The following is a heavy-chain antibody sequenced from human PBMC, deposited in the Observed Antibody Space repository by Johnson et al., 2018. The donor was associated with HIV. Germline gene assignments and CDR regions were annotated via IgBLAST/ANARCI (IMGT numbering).Heavy chain of an antibody. CDR3: ARGLWLTPDVFDV. Sequence: VQLVESGGGVVQPGRSLRLSCAASQFTFSSYYMNCVRQASGNGLELVGQVHPNGGGKYLTDSGKDRFNISRDNAKNTLHLQMKSLIAEDTAVYYCARGLWLTPDVFDVWGQGTMVTVSS. D-gene: IGHD6-19*01. J-gene: IGHJ3*01. CDR2: VHPNGGGK. V-gene: IGHV3-25*05. CDR1: QFTFSSYY.